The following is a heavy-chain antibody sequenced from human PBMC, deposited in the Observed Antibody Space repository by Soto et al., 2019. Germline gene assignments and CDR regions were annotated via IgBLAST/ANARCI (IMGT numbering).Heavy chain of an antibody. CDR1: GGSISSSSYY. D-gene: IGHD4-17*01. J-gene: IGHJ4*02. Sequence: QLQLQESGPGLVKPSETLSLTCTVSGGSISSSSYYWGWIRQPPGKGLEWIGSIYYSGSTYYNPSLKSRVTISVDTSKTQCSLKLSSVTAADTAVYYCASQGVSYGDYYFDYWGQGTLVTFSS. V-gene: IGHV4-39*01. CDR2: IYYSGST. CDR3: ASQGVSYGDYYFDY.